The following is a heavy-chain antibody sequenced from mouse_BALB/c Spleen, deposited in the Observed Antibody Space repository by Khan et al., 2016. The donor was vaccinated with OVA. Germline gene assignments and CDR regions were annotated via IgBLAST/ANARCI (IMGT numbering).Heavy chain of an antibody. Sequence: QVQLKESGAELARPGASVKMSCKASGYTFTSYTIHWIKKRPGQGLEWIGYINPGNGYSNYNEKFKDRATLTTDKSSNTAYLQLSSLTSDDSAVYDCLRDGAGHRHDCWFAYWGQGTLVTVSA. D-gene: IGHD2-14*01. V-gene: IGHV1-4*01. CDR3: LRDGAGHRHDCWFAY. CDR2: INPGNGYS. CDR1: GYTFTSYT. J-gene: IGHJ3*01.